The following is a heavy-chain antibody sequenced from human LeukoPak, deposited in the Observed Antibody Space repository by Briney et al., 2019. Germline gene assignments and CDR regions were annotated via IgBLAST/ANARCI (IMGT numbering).Heavy chain of an antibody. D-gene: IGHD3-9*01. CDR3: ARGPHERTGYPDD. J-gene: IGHJ4*02. CDR2: ISPYNGNT. Sequence: ASVKVSCKPYGYTFNTYGITWVRQAPGQGLEWMGWISPYNGNTNYAQKFQGRVTMTTDTSTSTAYMELRSLRSDDTAVYYCARGPHERTGYPDDWGQGTLVTVSS. V-gene: IGHV1-18*01. CDR1: GYTFNTYG.